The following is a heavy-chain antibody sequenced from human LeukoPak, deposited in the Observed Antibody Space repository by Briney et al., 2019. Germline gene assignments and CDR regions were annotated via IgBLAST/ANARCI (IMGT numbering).Heavy chain of an antibody. CDR3: ARDRTTGTTDAMGY. CDR2: IIPILGIA. CDR1: GGTFSSYT. J-gene: IGHJ4*02. D-gene: IGHD1-1*01. Sequence: SVKVSCKASGGTFSSYTISWVRQAPGQGLEWMGRIIPILGIANYAQKFQGRVTNTADKSTSAAYMELSSLRSEDTAVYYCARDRTTGTTDAMGYWGQGTLVTVSS. V-gene: IGHV1-69*04.